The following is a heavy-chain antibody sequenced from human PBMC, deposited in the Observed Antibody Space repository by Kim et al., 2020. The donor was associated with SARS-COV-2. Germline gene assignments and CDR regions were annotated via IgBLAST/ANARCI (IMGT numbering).Heavy chain of an antibody. D-gene: IGHD3-10*01. CDR3: ARGNYYESVSLSDYYIGIDL. Sequence: GGSLRLSCAASGLSFDDSAMNWVRQAPGKGLEWVAVISYDGRNKEYADSVKGRFSISRDNSKTTLSLQMNSLRVEDTAVYYCARGNYYESVSLSDYYIGIDLWGQGTTVTVSS. CDR2: ISYDGRNK. V-gene: IGHV3-30-3*01. CDR1: GLSFDDSA. J-gene: IGHJ6*02.